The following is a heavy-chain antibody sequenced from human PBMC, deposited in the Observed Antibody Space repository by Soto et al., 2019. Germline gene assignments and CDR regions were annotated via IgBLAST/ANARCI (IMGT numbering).Heavy chain of an antibody. CDR2: ISGSGGST. J-gene: IGHJ4*02. V-gene: IGHV3-23*01. Sequence: EVQLLESGGGLVQPGGSLRLSCAASGFTFSSYAMSWVRQAPGKGLEWVSAISGSGGSTYYADSVKGRFTISRDNSKNTLYLQMNSLRAEDTAVYCCAKDVAVTTLSASDYWGQGTMVTVSS. D-gene: IGHD4-17*01. CDR3: AKDVAVTTLSASDY. CDR1: GFTFSSYA.